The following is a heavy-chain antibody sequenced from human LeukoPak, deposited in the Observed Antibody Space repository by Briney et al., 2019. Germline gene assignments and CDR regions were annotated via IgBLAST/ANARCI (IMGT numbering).Heavy chain of an antibody. V-gene: IGHV5-51*01. CDR3: ARHGMVSGIAAADTYYYYGMDV. J-gene: IGHJ6*02. Sequence: GESLKISCKGSGYSFTSYWIGWVRQMPGKGLEWMGIIYPGDSDTRYSPSFQGQVTISADKSISTAYLQWSSLKASDTAMYYCARHGMVSGIAAADTYYYYGMDVWGQGTTVTVSS. D-gene: IGHD6-13*01. CDR1: GYSFTSYW. CDR2: IYPGDSDT.